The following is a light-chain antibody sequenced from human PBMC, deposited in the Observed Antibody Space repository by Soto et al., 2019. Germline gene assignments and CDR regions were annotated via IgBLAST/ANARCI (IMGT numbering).Light chain of an antibody. Sequence: DIQMTQSPSSLSASVGDRVTITCRASQSITTYLNWYRQKPGKAPKLLIYGASSLQSGVPSRFSGSGSGTDFTLTISSLQPEDFATFYCQQAYTFPRTFGQGTKVEIQ. CDR1: QSITTY. V-gene: IGKV1-39*01. CDR2: GAS. J-gene: IGKJ1*01. CDR3: QQAYTFPRT.